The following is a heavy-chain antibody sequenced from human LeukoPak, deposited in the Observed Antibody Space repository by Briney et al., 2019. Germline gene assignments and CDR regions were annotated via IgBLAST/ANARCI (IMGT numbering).Heavy chain of an antibody. CDR1: GFTFSSYS. J-gene: IGHJ4*02. V-gene: IGHV3-48*04. Sequence: GGSLRLSCAASGFTFSSYSMNWVRQAPGKGLEWVSYISSSSSTIYYADSVKGRFTISRDNAKSSLYLQMNSLRAEDTAVYYCARERQWLVDYWGQGTLVAVSS. CDR3: ARERQWLVDY. CDR2: ISSSSSTI. D-gene: IGHD6-19*01.